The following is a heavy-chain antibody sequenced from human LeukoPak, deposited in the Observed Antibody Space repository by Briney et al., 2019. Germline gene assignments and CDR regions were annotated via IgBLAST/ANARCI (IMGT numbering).Heavy chain of an antibody. CDR1: GFTFSNYS. Sequence: GRSLRLSCAASGFTFSNYSMNWVRQAPGKGLEWVSSITSSGSYIYYADSVKGRFTISRDNAWNSLYLQMNSLRAEDTAIYYCARAEALKFRDFDYWGQGTLVTVSS. V-gene: IGHV3-21*01. J-gene: IGHJ4*02. CDR2: ITSSGSYI. CDR3: ARAEALKFRDFDY.